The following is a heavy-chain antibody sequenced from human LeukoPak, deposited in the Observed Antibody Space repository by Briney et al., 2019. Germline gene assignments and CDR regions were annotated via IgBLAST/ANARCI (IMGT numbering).Heavy chain of an antibody. V-gene: IGHV1-2*02. Sequence: GASVKVSCKASGYSFSGSYIHWVRQAPGQGLEWMGWINPSSGDTRSAPKFEGRVTMTKDTSINTAYMELNRLTSDDTAIYYCAKADITAPLVGSWGQGTPITVSS. CDR2: INPSSGDT. CDR3: AKADITAPLVGS. J-gene: IGHJ5*01. D-gene: IGHD1-20*01. CDR1: GYSFSGSY.